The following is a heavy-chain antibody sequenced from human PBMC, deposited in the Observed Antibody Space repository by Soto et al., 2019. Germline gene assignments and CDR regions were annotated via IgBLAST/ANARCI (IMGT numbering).Heavy chain of an antibody. CDR1: GGSISSGEYS. V-gene: IGHV4-30-4*01. Sequence: SETLSLTCAVSGGSISSGEYSWSWIRQPPGKGLEWIGFIYDSGSTYYIPSLRSRVTISVDTSKNQFSLKLYSVTAADTAVYYCARRLRYYFDYWGHGTVVTVSS. CDR3: ARRLRYYFDY. D-gene: IGHD4-17*01. J-gene: IGHJ4*01. CDR2: IYDSGST.